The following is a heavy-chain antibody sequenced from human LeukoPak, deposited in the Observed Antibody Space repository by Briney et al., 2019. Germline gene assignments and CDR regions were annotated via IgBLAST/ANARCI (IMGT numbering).Heavy chain of an antibody. CDR2: IIPILGIA. J-gene: IGHJ4*02. V-gene: IGHV1-69*04. D-gene: IGHD3-16*02. CDR1: GGTFSSYA. CDR3: ARGNYVWGSYRNYYFDY. Sequence: SVKVSCKASGGTFSSYAISWVRQAPGQGLEWMGRIIPILGIANYAQKFQGRVTITADKSTSTAYMELSSLRSEDTAVYYCARGNYVWGSYRNYYFDYWGQGTLVTVSS.